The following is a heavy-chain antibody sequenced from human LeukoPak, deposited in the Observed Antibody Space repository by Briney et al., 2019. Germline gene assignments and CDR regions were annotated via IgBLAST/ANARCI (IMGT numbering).Heavy chain of an antibody. J-gene: IGHJ6*03. CDR1: GFTFSSYA. Sequence: GGSLRLSCAASGFTFSSYAMSWVRQAPGKGLEWVSAISGSGGSTYYADSVKGRFTISRDNSKNTLYLQMNSLRAEDTAVYYCAATTLPLYYYYMDVWGKGTTVTVSS. D-gene: IGHD1-26*01. CDR2: ISGSGGST. CDR3: AATTLPLYYYYMDV. V-gene: IGHV3-23*01.